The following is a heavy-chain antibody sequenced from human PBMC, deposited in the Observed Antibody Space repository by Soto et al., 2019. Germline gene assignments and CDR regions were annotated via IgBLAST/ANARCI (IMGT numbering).Heavy chain of an antibody. J-gene: IGHJ5*02. D-gene: IGHD2-2*01. CDR2: INHNGST. CDR3: ARGLVVPAAPPNWFDP. CDR1: GGSFSGYY. Sequence: QVQLQQWGAGLLKPSETLSLTCAVYGGSFSGYYWSWIRQPPGKGLEWIGEINHNGSTNYNPALKSRVIISVDTSKNQVSLKLSSVTAADTAVYYCARGLVVPAAPPNWFDPWGQGTLVTVSS. V-gene: IGHV4-34*01.